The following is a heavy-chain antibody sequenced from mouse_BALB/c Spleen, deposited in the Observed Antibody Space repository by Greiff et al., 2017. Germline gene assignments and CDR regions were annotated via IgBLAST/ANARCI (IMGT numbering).Heavy chain of an antibody. CDR2: ISSGGSYT. CDR1: GFTFSSYG. CDR3: ARQDYDYGADYYYAMDY. Sequence: EVKLMESGGDLVKPGGSLKLSCAASGFTFSSYGMSWVRQTPDKRLEWVATISSGGSYTYYPDSVKGRFTISRDNAKNTLYLQMSSLKSEDTAMYYCARQDYDYGADYYYAMDYWGQGTSVTVSS. J-gene: IGHJ4*01. D-gene: IGHD2-4*01. V-gene: IGHV5-6*01.